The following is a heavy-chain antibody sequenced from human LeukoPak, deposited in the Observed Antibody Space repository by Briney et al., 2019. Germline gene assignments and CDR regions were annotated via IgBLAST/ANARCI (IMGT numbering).Heavy chain of an antibody. CDR2: MNPNSGNT. CDR1: GYTFTSYD. CDR3: ARGDDYDYFDY. Sequence: GASVKVSCKASGYTFTSYDINWVRQATGQGLEWMGWMNPNSGNTGYAQKFQGRVAMTRDTSISTAYMELSSLRSEDTAVYYCARGDDYDYFDYWGQGTLVTVSS. V-gene: IGHV1-8*01. D-gene: IGHD4-17*01. J-gene: IGHJ4*02.